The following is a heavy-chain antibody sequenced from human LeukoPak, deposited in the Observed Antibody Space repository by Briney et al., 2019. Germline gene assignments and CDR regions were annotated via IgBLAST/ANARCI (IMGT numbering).Heavy chain of an antibody. CDR1: GFTFSDYY. V-gene: IGHV3-11*04. CDR3: ARDWYSGSYVGYFDY. D-gene: IGHD1-26*01. J-gene: IGHJ4*02. CDR2: ISSSGSTI. Sequence: GGSLRLSCAASGFTFSDYYMSWIRQAPGKGPEWVSYISSSGSTIYYADSVKGRFTISRDNAKNSLYLQMNSLRAEDTAVYYCARDWYSGSYVGYFDYWGQGTLVTVSS.